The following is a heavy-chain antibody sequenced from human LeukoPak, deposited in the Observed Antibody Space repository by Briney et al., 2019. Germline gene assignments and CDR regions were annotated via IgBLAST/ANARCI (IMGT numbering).Heavy chain of an antibody. D-gene: IGHD1-26*01. CDR2: IYYTRSS. Sequence: SETLTLTCTVSGSSISSYYWSWFRQSPGKGLESIGSIYYTRSSNYNPSPKSRGTMSVDTSKNQCSLKLNSVTAADPVVYYCATRVRPTSPGVFDIWGQGTLVTVSS. CDR1: GSSISSYY. V-gene: IGHV4-59*01. CDR3: ATRVRPTSPGVFDI. J-gene: IGHJ3*02.